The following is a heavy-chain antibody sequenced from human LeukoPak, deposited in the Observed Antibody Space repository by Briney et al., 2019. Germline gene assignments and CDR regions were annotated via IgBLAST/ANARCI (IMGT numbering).Heavy chain of an antibody. V-gene: IGHV3-33*01. Sequence: GSLSLSCAASGFPFSTYGLHWVRQAPGKGLEWGALIWYDGSNKYYADSVKGRFTISRDNSKNTLYLQMNSLRAEDTAVYYCAREKQKYSSGWYCLDYWGQGTLVTVSS. D-gene: IGHD6-19*01. J-gene: IGHJ4*02. CDR1: GFPFSTYG. CDR2: IWYDGSNK. CDR3: AREKQKYSSGWYCLDY.